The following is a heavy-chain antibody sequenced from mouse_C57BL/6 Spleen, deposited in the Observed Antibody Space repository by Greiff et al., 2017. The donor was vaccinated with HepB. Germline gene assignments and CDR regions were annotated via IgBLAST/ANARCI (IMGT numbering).Heavy chain of an antibody. CDR3: ARSFTTVGFDY. CDR2: INPGSGGT. Sequence: QVQLKQSGAELVRPGTSVKVSCKASGYAFTNYLIEWVKQRPGQGLEWIGVINPGSGGTNYNEKFKGKATLTADKSSSTAYMQLSSLTSEDSAVYFCARSFTTVGFDYWGQGTTLTVSS. CDR1: GYAFTNYL. J-gene: IGHJ2*01. D-gene: IGHD1-1*01. V-gene: IGHV1-54*01.